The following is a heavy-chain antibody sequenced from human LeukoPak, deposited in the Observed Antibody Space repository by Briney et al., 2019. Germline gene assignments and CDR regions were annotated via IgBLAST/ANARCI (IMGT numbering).Heavy chain of an antibody. CDR1: GYTFTSYD. J-gene: IGHJ5*02. V-gene: IGHV1-8*01. CDR2: MNPNSGNT. CDR3: ARDAYCSSTSCYTWFDP. D-gene: IGHD2-2*02. Sequence: ASVKVSCKASGYTFTSYDINWVRQATGQGLEWMGWMNPNSGNTGYAQKFQGRVTMTRNTSISTAYMELSSLRSEDTAVYYCARDAYCSSTSCYTWFDPWGQGTLVTVSS.